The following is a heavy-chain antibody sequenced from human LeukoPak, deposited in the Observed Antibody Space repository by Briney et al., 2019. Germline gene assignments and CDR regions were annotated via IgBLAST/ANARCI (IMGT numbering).Heavy chain of an antibody. V-gene: IGHV3-23*01. J-gene: IGHJ5*02. CDR1: GFTFTAYA. CDR3: ARDRVVTPYNWFDP. D-gene: IGHD4-23*01. CDR2: ISGSGGTT. Sequence: GSLRLSCAASGFTFTAYAVSWVRQAPGKGLEWVSSISGSGGTTYYADSVNGRFTISRDNHVNTLYLQMDILRAEDTAVYYCARDRVVTPYNWFDPWGQGTLVTVSS.